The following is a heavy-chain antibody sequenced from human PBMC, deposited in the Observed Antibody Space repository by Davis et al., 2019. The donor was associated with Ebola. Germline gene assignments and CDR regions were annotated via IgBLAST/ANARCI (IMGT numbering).Heavy chain of an antibody. D-gene: IGHD1-14*01. J-gene: IGHJ4*02. V-gene: IGHV3-23*01. CDR1: GFTLRSYV. CDR2: MSTLGSKT. Sequence: GESLKISCAASGFTLRSYVVSWVRQVPGAGLELVSSMSTLGSKTDYGDSVKGRFTISRDNSMNILYLQMNSLRAEDTAIYYCAKKIPGNNPFDSWGPGTLVTVSS. CDR3: AKKIPGNNPFDS.